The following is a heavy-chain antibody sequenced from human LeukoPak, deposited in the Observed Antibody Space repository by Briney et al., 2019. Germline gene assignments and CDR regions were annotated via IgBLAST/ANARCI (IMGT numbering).Heavy chain of an antibody. CDR3: ARDSGIVVATLDY. CDR1: GYSISSGYY. Sequence: SETLSLTCTVSGYSISSGYYWGWSPRHPGKGLGGIGSIYHSGNTSYNPPLRRRVTTSVDTTTNQFSLKLRPVNAAAHAVFYCARDSGIVVATLDYWGQGTLVTVSS. V-gene: IGHV4-38-2*02. J-gene: IGHJ4*02. D-gene: IGHD3-22*01. CDR2: IYHSGNT.